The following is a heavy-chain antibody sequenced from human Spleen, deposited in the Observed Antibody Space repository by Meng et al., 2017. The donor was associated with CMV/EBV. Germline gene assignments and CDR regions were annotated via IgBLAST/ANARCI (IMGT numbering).Heavy chain of an antibody. CDR3: APLLTGYFVPH. CDR1: GFTFSSYW. CDR2: IKQDGSEK. Sequence: GESLKISCAASGFTFSSYWMSWVRQAPGKGLEWVANIKQDGSEKHYVDSVKGRFTSSRDNARNSLYLQMNSLRADDTAVYYCAPLLTGYFVPHWGKGTLVTVSS. V-gene: IGHV3-7*03. D-gene: IGHD3-9*01. J-gene: IGHJ4*02.